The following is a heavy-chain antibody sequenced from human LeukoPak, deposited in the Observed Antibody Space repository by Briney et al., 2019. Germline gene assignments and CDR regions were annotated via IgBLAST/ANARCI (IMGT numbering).Heavy chain of an antibody. CDR1: GDTFSSYD. CDR3: ARNIVGATGAFDI. Sequence: SVKVSCKASGDTFSSYDISWVRQAPGQGLEWMGGIIPIFGTANYAQKFQGRVTITADESTSTAYMELSSLRSEDTAVYYCARNIVGATGAFDIWGQGTMVTVSS. CDR2: IIPIFGTA. V-gene: IGHV1-69*13. D-gene: IGHD1-26*01. J-gene: IGHJ3*02.